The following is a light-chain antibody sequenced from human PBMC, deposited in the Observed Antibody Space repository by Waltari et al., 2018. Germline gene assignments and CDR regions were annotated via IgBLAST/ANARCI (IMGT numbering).Light chain of an antibody. V-gene: IGLV7-46*01. J-gene: IGLJ3*02. CDR3: LLSFYDIRA. CDR1: TGAVPSTHH. Sequence: QAEVTQEPSLTVSPGGTVTLTCGSSTGAVPSTHHPYWFLQKHGQVPRTLIYDTDNKHSWTPARFSGSLLGGKAALTLSGAQPEDEAVYYCLLSFYDIRAFGGGTKLTVL. CDR2: DTD.